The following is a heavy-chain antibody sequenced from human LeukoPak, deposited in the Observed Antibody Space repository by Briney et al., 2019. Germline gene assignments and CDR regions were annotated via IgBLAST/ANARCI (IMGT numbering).Heavy chain of an antibody. CDR3: ARDRSGGYYDSSGYGV. CDR1: GFTVSSNY. D-gene: IGHD3-22*01. V-gene: IGHV3-53*01. Sequence: GGSLRLSCAASGFTVSSNYMSWVRQAPGKGLEWVSVIYSGGSTYYADSVKGRFTISRDNSKNTLYLQMNSLRAEDTAAYYCARDRSGGYYDSSGYGVWGQGTTVTVSS. J-gene: IGHJ6*02. CDR2: IYSGGST.